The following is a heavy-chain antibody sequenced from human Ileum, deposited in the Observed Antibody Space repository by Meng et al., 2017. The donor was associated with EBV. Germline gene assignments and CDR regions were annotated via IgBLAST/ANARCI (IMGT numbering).Heavy chain of an antibody. CDR2: VNTNTGDP. CDR3: VRDGRSINLLDY. V-gene: IGHV7-4-1*02. J-gene: IGHJ4*02. CDR1: GYSFNKFD. Sequence: QVQLVQSVSELKKPAAPVQLSCKASGYSFNKFDITWVRQAPGQGLEWEGCVNTNTGDPRYYQAFTGRFVFSLNTSVSTEYLQISNLKPEDTAVYYCVRDGRSINLLDYWGQGTLVTVSS. D-gene: IGHD2-15*01.